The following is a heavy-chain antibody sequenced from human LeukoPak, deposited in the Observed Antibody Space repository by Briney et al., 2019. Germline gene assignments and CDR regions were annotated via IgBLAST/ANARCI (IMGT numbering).Heavy chain of an antibody. Sequence: ASVKVSCKASGYTFTSYYMHWVRQAPGQGLEWMGIINPSGGSTSYAQKFQGRVTMTRDTSTSTVYMELSSLRSEDTAVYYCARDLSSLAAFDIWGQGTMVTASS. J-gene: IGHJ3*02. CDR1: GYTFTSYY. D-gene: IGHD2-15*01. V-gene: IGHV1-46*01. CDR3: ARDLSSLAAFDI. CDR2: INPSGGST.